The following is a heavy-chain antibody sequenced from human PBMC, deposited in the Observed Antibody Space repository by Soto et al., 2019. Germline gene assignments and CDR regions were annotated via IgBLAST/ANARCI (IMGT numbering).Heavy chain of an antibody. CDR3: ARDNGGSSDY. V-gene: IGHV1-46*01. D-gene: IGHD1-26*01. J-gene: IGHJ4*02. CDR2: INPSGGST. CDR1: GYTLTSNC. Sequence: PSVKVSCKASGYTLTSNCMHWVRQAPGQGLEWMGIINPSGGSTSYAQKFQGRVTMTRDTSTSTVYMELSSLRSEDTAVYYCARDNGGSSDYWGQGTLVTVSS.